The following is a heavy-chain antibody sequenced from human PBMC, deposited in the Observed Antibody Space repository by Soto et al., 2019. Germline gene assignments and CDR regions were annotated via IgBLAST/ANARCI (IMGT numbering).Heavy chain of an antibody. CDR2: IWYDGSNK. Sequence: PGGSLRLSCAASGFTFSSYGTHWVRQAPGKGLEWVAVIWYDGSNKYYADSVKGRFTISRDNSKNTLYLQMNSLRAEDTAVYYCARDIHSSGWNYYYYYGMDVWGQGTTVTVSS. CDR1: GFTFSSYG. J-gene: IGHJ6*01. D-gene: IGHD6-19*01. CDR3: ARDIHSSGWNYYYYYGMDV. V-gene: IGHV3-33*01.